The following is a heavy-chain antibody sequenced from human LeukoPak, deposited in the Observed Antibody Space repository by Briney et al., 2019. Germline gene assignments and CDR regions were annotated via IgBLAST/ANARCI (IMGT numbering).Heavy chain of an antibody. Sequence: GGSLRLSCAASGFTFSSYGMHWVRQAPGKGLEWVSVIYSGGSTYYADSVKGRFTISRHNSKNTLYLQMNSLRAEDTAVYYCARDHTVFRAFDIWGQGTMVTVSS. J-gene: IGHJ3*02. D-gene: IGHD4-17*01. V-gene: IGHV3-53*04. CDR2: IYSGGST. CDR3: ARDHTVFRAFDI. CDR1: GFTFSSYG.